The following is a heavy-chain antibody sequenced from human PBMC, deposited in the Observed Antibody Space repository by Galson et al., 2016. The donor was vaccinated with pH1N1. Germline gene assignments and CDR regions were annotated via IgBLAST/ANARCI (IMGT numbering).Heavy chain of an antibody. CDR2: ILYDGTNE. CDR1: GFTFTSYA. CDR3: ARDSEYSGHEGFH. D-gene: IGHD5-12*01. J-gene: IGHJ4*02. Sequence: SLRLSCAASGFTFTSYAMHWVRQAPGKGLEWVAVILYDGTNEYYADSVQGRFTISRDTTQSTVYLQMNSLRTEDTAVYYCARDSEYSGHEGFHWAQGTLVIVSS. V-gene: IGHV3-30*04.